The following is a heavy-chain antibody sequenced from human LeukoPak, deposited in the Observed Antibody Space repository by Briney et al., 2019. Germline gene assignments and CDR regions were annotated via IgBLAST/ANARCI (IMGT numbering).Heavy chain of an antibody. CDR3: ALNMIGGQIFDF. CDR1: GFTFSNYW. Sequence: GGSMRLSCAASGFTFSNYWMSWVRQAPGKGLEWVADIKRDGSEKHYVDSVKGRFTISRDDAKNSLYLQMNSLRAEDTAVYYCALNMIGGQIFDFWGQGTLVTVSS. CDR2: IKRDGSEK. V-gene: IGHV3-7*01. J-gene: IGHJ4*02. D-gene: IGHD3-16*01.